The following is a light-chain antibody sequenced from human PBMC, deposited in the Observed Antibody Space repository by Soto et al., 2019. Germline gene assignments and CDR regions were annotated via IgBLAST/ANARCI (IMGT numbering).Light chain of an antibody. CDR2: EVS. J-gene: IGLJ2*01. CDR1: SSDVGGYNY. Sequence: QSALTQPPSASGSPGQSVTISCTGTSSDVGGYNYVSWYQQHPGKPPKLMIYEVSQPPSGVPDRFSGSKSGNTASLTVSRLQAEDEDDYYCSSYAVSTLVVFGGGTKLTVL. CDR3: SSYAVSTLVV. V-gene: IGLV2-8*01.